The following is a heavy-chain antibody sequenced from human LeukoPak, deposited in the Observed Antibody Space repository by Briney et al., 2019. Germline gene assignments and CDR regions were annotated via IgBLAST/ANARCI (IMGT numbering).Heavy chain of an antibody. V-gene: IGHV3-33*01. CDR2: IWYDGSNK. J-gene: IGHJ3*02. Sequence: PGGSLRLSCAASGFTFSSYGMHWVRQAPGKGLEWVAVIWYDGSNKYYADPVKGRFTISRDNSKNTLYLQMNSLRAEDTAVYYCAREAIYCSGGSCYAYAFDIWGQGTMVTVSS. D-gene: IGHD2-15*01. CDR1: GFTFSSYG. CDR3: AREAIYCSGGSCYAYAFDI.